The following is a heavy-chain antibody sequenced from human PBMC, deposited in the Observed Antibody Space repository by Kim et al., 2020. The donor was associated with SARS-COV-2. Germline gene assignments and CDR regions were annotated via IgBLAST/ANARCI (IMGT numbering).Heavy chain of an antibody. CDR2: INPSHGGT. CDR3: ARGVGLTRSTRRDAFDI. V-gene: IGHV1-46*01. J-gene: IGHJ3*02. CDR1: GYTFTTYY. D-gene: IGHD2-2*01. Sequence: ASVKVSCKASGYTFTTYYFHWVRQAPGQGLEWMGIINPSHGGTSSAQKFQGRVTMTGDTSTSTVYMELSSLRSEDTAVYYCARGVGLTRSTRRDAFDIWGQGTMVTVSS.